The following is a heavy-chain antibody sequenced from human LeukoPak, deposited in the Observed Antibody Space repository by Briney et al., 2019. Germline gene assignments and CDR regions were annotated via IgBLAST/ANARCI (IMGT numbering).Heavy chain of an antibody. CDR3: TTDDILTGYPRGYYYYGMDV. CDR1: GFTFRNAW. Sequence: GGSLTLSCAASGFTFRNAWMSWVRQVPGRGLEWIGRIKSRTDGGTADYAAPVKGRFTISRDDLEKSLYLQMNSLKSEDTGVYYCTTDDILTGYPRGYYYYGMDVWGQGTTVTVSS. D-gene: IGHD3-9*01. CDR2: IKSRTDGGTA. J-gene: IGHJ6*02. V-gene: IGHV3-15*01.